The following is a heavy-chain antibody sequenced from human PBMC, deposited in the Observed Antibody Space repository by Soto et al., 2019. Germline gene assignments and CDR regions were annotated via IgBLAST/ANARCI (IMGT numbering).Heavy chain of an antibody. CDR2: IIPIFGTA. Sequence: QVQLVQSGAAVKKPGSSVKVSCKASRGTFSSYAISWVRQAPGQGLEWMGGIIPIFGTANYAQKFQGRVTITADESTSTAYMELSSLRSEDTAVYYCASKKRCITGTRVPLDYWGQGTLVTVSS. V-gene: IGHV1-69*12. J-gene: IGHJ4*02. CDR3: ASKKRCITGTRVPLDY. D-gene: IGHD1-20*01. CDR1: RGTFSSYA.